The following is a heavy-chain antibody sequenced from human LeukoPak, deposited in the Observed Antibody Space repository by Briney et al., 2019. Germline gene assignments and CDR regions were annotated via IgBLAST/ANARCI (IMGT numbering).Heavy chain of an antibody. CDR3: ASGYKTVSVFDH. D-gene: IGHD5-24*01. J-gene: IGHJ4*02. CDR2: INPNSGGT. V-gene: IGHV1-2*02. CDR1: GYTFTVYY. Sequence: ASVTVSCKASGYTFTVYYMQWVRQAPGQGLEWMGWINPNSGGTNYAQKFQGRVTMTRDTSISTAYMELSRLRSDDTAVYYCASGYKTVSVFDHWGQGTLVTVSS.